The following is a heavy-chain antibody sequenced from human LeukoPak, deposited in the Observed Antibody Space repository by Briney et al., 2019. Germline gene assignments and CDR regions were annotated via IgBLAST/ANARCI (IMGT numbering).Heavy chain of an antibody. V-gene: IGHV3-48*03. CDR2: ISNSGSTT. CDR1: GFTFSSYE. D-gene: IGHD1-1*01. J-gene: IGHJ4*02. CDR3: ARDQNGPSYFDY. Sequence: GGSLRLSCAASGFTFSSYEMNWVRQAPGKGLEWVSFISNSGSTTYYADSVKGRFTISRDNAQNSLYLQMNSLRAEDTAVYYCARDQNGPSYFDYWGQGTLVTVSS.